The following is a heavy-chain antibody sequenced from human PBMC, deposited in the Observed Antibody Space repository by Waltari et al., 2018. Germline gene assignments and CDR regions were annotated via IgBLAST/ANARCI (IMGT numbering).Heavy chain of an antibody. CDR3: AAVDFSSGWSLDY. CDR2: FDPEDGET. V-gene: IGHV1-24*01. J-gene: IGHJ4*02. D-gene: IGHD6-19*01. Sequence: MPGVRQAPGKGLEWMGGFDPEDGETIYAQNFQGRVTMTEDSSTLTAYMELSSLRSEDTAVYYCAAVDFSSGWSLDYWGQGSLVTVSS.